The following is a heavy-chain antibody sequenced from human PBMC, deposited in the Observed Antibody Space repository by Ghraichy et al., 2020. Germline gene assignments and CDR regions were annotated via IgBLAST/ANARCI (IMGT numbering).Heavy chain of an antibody. Sequence: GESLNISCAASGFTFSNAWMSWVRQAPGKGLEWVGRIKSKTDGGTTDYAAPVKGRFTISRDDSKNTLYLQMNSLKTEDTAVYYCTTDNYGDYVDWGQGTLVTVSS. CDR3: TTDNYGDYVD. D-gene: IGHD4-17*01. V-gene: IGHV3-15*01. J-gene: IGHJ4*02. CDR2: IKSKTDGGTT. CDR1: GFTFSNAW.